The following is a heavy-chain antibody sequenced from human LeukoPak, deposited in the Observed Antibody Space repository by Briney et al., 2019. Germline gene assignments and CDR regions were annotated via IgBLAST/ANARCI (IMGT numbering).Heavy chain of an antibody. CDR3: AREVLSSDGSSWYWGDWFGP. CDR1: GGTFSSYA. Sequence: GASVKVSCKASGGTFSSYAISWVRQAPGQGLEWMGGIIPIFGTANYAQKFQGRVTITADESTSTAYMELSSLRSEDTAVYYCAREVLSSDGSSWYWGDWFGPWGQGTLVTVSS. V-gene: IGHV1-69*13. CDR2: IIPIFGTA. D-gene: IGHD6-13*01. J-gene: IGHJ5*02.